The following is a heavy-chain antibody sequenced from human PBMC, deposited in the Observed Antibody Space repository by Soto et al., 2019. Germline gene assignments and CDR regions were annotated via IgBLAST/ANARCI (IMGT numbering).Heavy chain of an antibody. J-gene: IGHJ6*02. V-gene: IGHV3-30*18. D-gene: IGHD6-19*01. CDR1: GFTFSSYG. CDR3: AKGANSSGWYSYYYGMYV. Sequence: QVQLVESGGGVVQPGMSLRLSCAASGFTFSSYGMHWVRQAPGKGLEWVAVISYDGSNKYYADSVTGRFTISRDNSKNTLYLQMNSLRAEDTAVYYCAKGANSSGWYSYYYGMYVCGQGTTVTVSS. CDR2: ISYDGSNK.